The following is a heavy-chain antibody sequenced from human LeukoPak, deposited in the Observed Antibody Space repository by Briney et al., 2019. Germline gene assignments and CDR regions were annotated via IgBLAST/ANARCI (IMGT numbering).Heavy chain of an antibody. CDR1: GGSFSGYY. V-gene: IGHV4-34*01. CDR2: INHSGGT. CDR3: ARGSDYDYGWDTLRFDY. Sequence: SETLSLTCAVYGGSFSGYYWSWIRQPPGKGLEWIGEINHSGGTNYNPSLKSRVTISVDTSKNQFSLKLSSVTAADTAVYYCARGSDYDYGWDTLRFDYWGQGTLVTVSS. J-gene: IGHJ4*02. D-gene: IGHD3-16*01.